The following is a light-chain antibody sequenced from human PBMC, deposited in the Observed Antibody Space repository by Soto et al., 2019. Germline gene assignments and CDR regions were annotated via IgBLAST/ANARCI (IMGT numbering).Light chain of an antibody. CDR1: QSVLYSPNNKNS. CDR2: WAS. Sequence: DIVMTQSPDSLAVSLGERATINCKSSQSVLYSPNNKNSLAWYQQKPGQPPKLFIYWASIRESGVPDRFSGSGSVTDFTLTIISLQAEDVAVYYCQQYYRTPPTFGQGTKVEIK. V-gene: IGKV4-1*01. CDR3: QQYYRTPPT. J-gene: IGKJ1*01.